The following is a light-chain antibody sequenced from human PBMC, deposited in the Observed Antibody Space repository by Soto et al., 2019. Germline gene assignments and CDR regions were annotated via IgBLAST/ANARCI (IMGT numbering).Light chain of an antibody. CDR3: QQYNTYRT. J-gene: IGKJ1*01. V-gene: IGKV1-5*01. Sequence: DIPMTQPPSTLSASVGDRVTITCRASQSIYNWLAWYQQKPGKAPKLLVYDASTLQSGVPSRFSGRGSGTDFTLTITSLQPDDFATYYCQQYNTYRTFGQGTKVDIK. CDR2: DAS. CDR1: QSIYNW.